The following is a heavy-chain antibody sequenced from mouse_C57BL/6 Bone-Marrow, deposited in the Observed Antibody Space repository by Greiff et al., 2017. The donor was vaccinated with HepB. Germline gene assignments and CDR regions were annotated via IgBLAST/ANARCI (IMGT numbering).Heavy chain of an antibody. CDR2: ISSGGSYT. V-gene: IGHV5-6*02. J-gene: IGHJ1*03. CDR1: GFTFSSYG. CDR3: ARRGRGGYFDV. Sequence: EVKLVESGGDLVKPGGSLKLSCAASGFTFSSYGMSWVLQTPDKRLEWVATISSGGSYTYYPDSVKGRFTISRDNAKNTLYLQMSSLKSEDTAMYYCARRGRGGYFDVWGTGTTVTVSS.